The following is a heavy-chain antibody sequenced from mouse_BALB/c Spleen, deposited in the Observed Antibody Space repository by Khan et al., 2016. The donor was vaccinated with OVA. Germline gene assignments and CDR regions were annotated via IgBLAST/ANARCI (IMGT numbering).Heavy chain of an antibody. V-gene: IGHV1S136*01. CDR1: GYTFTSYV. D-gene: IGHD1-1*01. J-gene: IGHJ3*01. CDR3: APDGTYYVSFAY. CDR2: IYPFNDDT. Sequence: VQLQQPGPELVKPGASVKMSCKASGYTFTSYVMHWVKQKPGLGLEWIGYIYPFNDDTKYNEKFKDKATLTSDKSSSTAYMELSSLTSEDSAVYYCAPDGTYYVSFAYWGQGTLVTVSA.